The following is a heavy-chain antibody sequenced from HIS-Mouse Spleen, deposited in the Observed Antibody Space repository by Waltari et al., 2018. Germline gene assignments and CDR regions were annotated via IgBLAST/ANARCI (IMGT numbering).Heavy chain of an antibody. CDR3: ARHYYYGSGSYYFDY. Sequence: EVQLVETGGGLIQPGGSLRLSCAASGFTVSSNYMSWVRQAPGKGVGGVSVIYSGGSTYYADSVKGRFTISRDNSKNTLYLQMNSLRAEDTAVYYCARHYYYGSGSYYFDYWGQGTLVTVSS. V-gene: IGHV3-53*02. J-gene: IGHJ4*02. D-gene: IGHD3-10*01. CDR1: GFTVSSNY. CDR2: IYSGGST.